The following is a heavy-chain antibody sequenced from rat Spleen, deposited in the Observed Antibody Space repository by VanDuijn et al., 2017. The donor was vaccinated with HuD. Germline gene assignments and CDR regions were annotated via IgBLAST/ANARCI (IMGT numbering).Heavy chain of an antibody. CDR2: IKWGGSST. J-gene: IGHJ2*01. V-gene: IGHV5-29*01. CDR1: GFTFSDSG. Sequence: EVQLVESDGGLVQPGGSLKLYCAASGFTFSDSGMAWVRQAPKNGLEWVASIKWGGSSTYYPDNVKGRFTISRDNAKNALYLQMNNLRSEDTAIYYCTRERAGIDDWGQGVMVTVSS. CDR3: TRERAGIDD. D-gene: IGHD4-1*01.